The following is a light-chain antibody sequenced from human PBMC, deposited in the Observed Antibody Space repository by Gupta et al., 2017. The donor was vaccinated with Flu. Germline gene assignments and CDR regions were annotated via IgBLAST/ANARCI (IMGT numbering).Light chain of an antibody. CDR1: SGSIASGY. CDR3: QSFDSSNQGVI. Sequence: NFMFTQPPSLSESPGKTVTIARTRSSGSIASGYVQWYQQRPDSSPTTVIYENNQSPSGVPDRFPGSIDTACTSASLVISGLKSDNEADYFCQSFDSSNQGVIFGGGTKLTVL. CDR2: ENN. V-gene: IGLV6-57*01. J-gene: IGLJ2*01.